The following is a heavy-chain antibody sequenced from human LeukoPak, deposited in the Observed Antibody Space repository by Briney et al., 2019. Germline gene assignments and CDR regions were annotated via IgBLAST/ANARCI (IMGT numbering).Heavy chain of an antibody. Sequence: GGSLRLSCAASGFTFSSYGMHWVRQAPGRGLEWVAFIRYDGSNKYYADSVKGRFTISRDNSKNTLYLQMNSLRAEDTAVYYCAKDHYYDSSGMLFWFDPWGQGTLVTVSS. CDR3: AKDHYYDSSGMLFWFDP. J-gene: IGHJ5*02. V-gene: IGHV3-30*02. CDR1: GFTFSSYG. D-gene: IGHD3-22*01. CDR2: IRYDGSNK.